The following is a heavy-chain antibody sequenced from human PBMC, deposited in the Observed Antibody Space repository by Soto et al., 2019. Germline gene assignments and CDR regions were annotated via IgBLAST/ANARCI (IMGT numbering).Heavy chain of an antibody. CDR2: ISSSGSTV. J-gene: IGHJ4*02. Sequence: PGGSLRLSCADSGFTFSDYYMSWIRQAPGKGLEWVSYISSSGSTVYYADSVKGRFTISRDNAKNSLYLKMNSLRAEDTTVYYCARGREGYCSGGSCSKFDYWGQGTLVTVSS. V-gene: IGHV3-11*01. D-gene: IGHD2-15*01. CDR1: GFTFSDYY. CDR3: ARGREGYCSGGSCSKFDY.